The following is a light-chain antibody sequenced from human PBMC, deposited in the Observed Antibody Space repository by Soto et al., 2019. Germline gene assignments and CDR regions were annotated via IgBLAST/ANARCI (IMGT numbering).Light chain of an antibody. V-gene: IGLV2-14*01. CDR1: SSDVGGYNY. J-gene: IGLJ1*01. CDR3: SSYISSSTRV. CDR2: EVS. Sequence: QSALTQPASVSGSPGQSITICCTGTSSDVGGYNYVSWYQQHPGKAPKLMIYEVSNRPSGVSNRFSGSKSGNTASLTISGLQAEDEADYYCSSYISSSTRVFGTGTKVTVL.